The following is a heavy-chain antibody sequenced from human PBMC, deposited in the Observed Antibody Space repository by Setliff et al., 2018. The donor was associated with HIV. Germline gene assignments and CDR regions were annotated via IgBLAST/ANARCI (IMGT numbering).Heavy chain of an antibody. V-gene: IGHV1-8*02. CDR2: MNPASGDT. D-gene: IGHD2-21*02. J-gene: IGHJ6*02. CDR1: GYSFTTYD. Sequence: ASVKVSCKTSGYSFTTYDINWVRQAAGQGLEWMGWMNPASGDTGSAQKFQGRLTMTRDTSIDTAYMELSSLSSDDSAVHFRARAFVEVTPHYALDVWGQGTTVTVSS. CDR3: ARAFVEVTPHYALDV.